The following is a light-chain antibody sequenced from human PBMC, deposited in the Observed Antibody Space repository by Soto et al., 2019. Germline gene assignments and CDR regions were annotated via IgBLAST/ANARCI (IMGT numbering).Light chain of an antibody. CDR3: SSYTSSSIL. CDR1: SSDVGSYNY. V-gene: IGLV2-14*01. CDR2: EVR. Sequence: QSVLTQPASVSGSPGQSITSSCTGTSSDVGSYNYVSWYQQHPGKAPKLMIYEVRDRPSGISSRFSGSKSGNTASLTISGLQTEDEADYYCSSYTSSSILFGTGTKVTVL. J-gene: IGLJ1*01.